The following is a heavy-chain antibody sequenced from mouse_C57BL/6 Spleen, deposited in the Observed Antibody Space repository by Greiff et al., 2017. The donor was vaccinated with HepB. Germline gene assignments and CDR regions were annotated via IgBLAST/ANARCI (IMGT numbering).Heavy chain of an antibody. CDR3: ARQLPYYYAMDY. V-gene: IGHV5-15*01. Sequence: DVMLVESGGGLVQPGGSLKLSCAASGFTFSDYGMAWVRQAPRKGPEWVAFISNLAYSIYYADTVTGRFTISRENAKNTLYLEMSSLRSEDTAMYYCARQLPYYYAMDYWGQGTSVTVSS. CDR2: ISNLAYSI. CDR1: GFTFSDYG. D-gene: IGHD5-5*01. J-gene: IGHJ4*01.